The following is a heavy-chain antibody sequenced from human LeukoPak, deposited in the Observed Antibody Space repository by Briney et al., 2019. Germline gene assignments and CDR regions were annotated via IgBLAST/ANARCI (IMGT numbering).Heavy chain of an antibody. J-gene: IGHJ4*02. CDR2: IYYTGAT. CDR3: AKYGNSGWVIDN. D-gene: IGHD6-19*01. CDR1: GGPIGSNY. V-gene: IGHV4-59*08. Sequence: SETLSPTCTVSGGPIGSNYWTWIRQPPGKGLEYIGYIYYTGATNYNPSLKSRVTISVDTSKNQFSLKMTSVTAADTAVYFCAKYGNSGWVIDNWGQGTLVTVSS.